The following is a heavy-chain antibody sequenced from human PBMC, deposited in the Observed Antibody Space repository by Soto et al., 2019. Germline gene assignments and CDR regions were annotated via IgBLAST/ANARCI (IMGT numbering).Heavy chain of an antibody. CDR3: ATYAEAAGGTGS. V-gene: IGHV4-31*03. D-gene: IGHD6-13*01. CDR2: IRVSGYT. Sequence: QVQLQESGPGLVEPSQTLSLTCTVSGGSISSGYYHWSWVSQLPGKGLEWIGYIRVSGYTQYNPYRKSRLTISVDASNNQFSLRLTSVTAADTAVYYCATYAEAAGGTGSGGQGTMVTVSS. CDR1: GGSISSGYYH. J-gene: IGHJ4*02.